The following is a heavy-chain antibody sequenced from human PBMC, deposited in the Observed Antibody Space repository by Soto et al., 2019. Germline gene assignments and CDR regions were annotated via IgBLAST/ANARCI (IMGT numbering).Heavy chain of an antibody. CDR1: GFTFRSYA. CDR3: AKSISSGYHSLYFDY. V-gene: IGHV3-23*01. Sequence: EVQLLESGGGLVQPGGSLRLSCAASGFTFRSYAMSWVRQAPGKGLEWVSAISGSGGSTYYADSVKGRFTISRDNSKNTLYLQMNSLRAEDTAVYYCAKSISSGYHSLYFDYWGQGTLVTVSS. J-gene: IGHJ4*02. CDR2: ISGSGGST. D-gene: IGHD3-3*01.